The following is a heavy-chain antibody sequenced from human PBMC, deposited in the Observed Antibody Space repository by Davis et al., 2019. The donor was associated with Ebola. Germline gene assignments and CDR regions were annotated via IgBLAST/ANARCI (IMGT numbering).Heavy chain of an antibody. Sequence: PGGSLRLSCAASGFTVSSNYMSWVRQAPGKGLEWIGYIYYSGSTYYNPSLKSRVTISVDTSKNQFSLKLSSVTAADTAVYYCARDWDDAFDIWGQGTMVTVSS. CDR1: GFTVSSNY. V-gene: IGHV4-59*02. CDR2: IYYSGST. J-gene: IGHJ3*02. CDR3: ARDWDDAFDI. D-gene: IGHD1-26*01.